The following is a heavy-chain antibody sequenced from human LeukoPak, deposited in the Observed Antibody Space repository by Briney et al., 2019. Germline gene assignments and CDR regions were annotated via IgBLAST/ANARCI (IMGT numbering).Heavy chain of an antibody. CDR3: ARDIIVSGYYVS. Sequence: GGSLRLSCAASRFIFNNYAMSWVRQAPGKGLEWVSYISSSGSTIYYADSVKGRFTISRDNAKNSLYLQMNSLRAEDTAVYYCARDIIVSGYYVSWGQGTLVTVSS. CDR2: ISSSGSTI. V-gene: IGHV3-11*01. J-gene: IGHJ5*02. CDR1: RFIFNNYA. D-gene: IGHD3-22*01.